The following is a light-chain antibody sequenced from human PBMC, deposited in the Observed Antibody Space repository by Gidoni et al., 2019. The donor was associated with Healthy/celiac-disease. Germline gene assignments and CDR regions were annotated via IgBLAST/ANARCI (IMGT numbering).Light chain of an antibody. CDR1: QSVSSY. Sequence: EIVLKQSPATLSLSPGERATLSCRASQSVSSYLAWYQQKPGQAPRLLIYDASNRATGIPARFSGSGSGTDFTLTISSLEPEDFAVYYCQQRSNWPLTFGQXTRLEIK. CDR2: DAS. V-gene: IGKV3-11*01. J-gene: IGKJ5*01. CDR3: QQRSNWPLT.